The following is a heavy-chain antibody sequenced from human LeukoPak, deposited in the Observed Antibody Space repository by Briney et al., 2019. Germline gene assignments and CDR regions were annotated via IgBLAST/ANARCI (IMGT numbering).Heavy chain of an antibody. CDR2: IYYSGTT. D-gene: IGHD3-9*01. J-gene: IGHJ4*02. CDR3: ARLHETGLLFDY. V-gene: IGHV4-59*08. CDR1: GGSISSYY. Sequence: KPSETLSLTCTVSGGSISSYYWSWIRQPPGKALEWFGYIYYSGTTNYNPSLKSRVTMSLDTSKNQLSLKLRSVTAADTAVYYCARLHETGLLFDYWGQGTLVTDSS.